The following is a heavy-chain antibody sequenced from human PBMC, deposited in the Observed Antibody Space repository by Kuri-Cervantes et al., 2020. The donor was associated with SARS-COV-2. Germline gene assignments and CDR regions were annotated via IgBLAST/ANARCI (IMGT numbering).Heavy chain of an antibody. J-gene: IGHJ4*02. CDR1: GFNFSRTD. Sequence: GESLKISCAASGFNFSRTDMHWVRQAPGKGLERVAVISHDGKNKKCIASGKGRFTISGDNSQNTLYLHMKSLRSEDTAMYYCAKDRVGVQDFWGQGTLVTVSS. V-gene: IGHV3-30*18. D-gene: IGHD2-21*01. CDR3: AKDRVGVQDF. CDR2: ISHDGKNK.